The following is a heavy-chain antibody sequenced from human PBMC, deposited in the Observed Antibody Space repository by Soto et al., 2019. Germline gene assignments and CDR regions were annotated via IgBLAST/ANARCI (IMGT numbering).Heavy chain of an antibody. J-gene: IGHJ4*02. CDR2: IYHSGST. CDR3: ARDSEYYDSSGYYYD. CDR1: CYSISSGYY. Sequence: SETLSLTCAVSCYSISSGYYWGWIRQPPGKGLEWIGSIYHSGSTYYNPSLKSRVTISVDTSKNQFSLKLSSVTAADTAVYYCARDSEYYDSSGYYYDWGQGTLVTVSS. D-gene: IGHD3-22*01. V-gene: IGHV4-38-2*02.